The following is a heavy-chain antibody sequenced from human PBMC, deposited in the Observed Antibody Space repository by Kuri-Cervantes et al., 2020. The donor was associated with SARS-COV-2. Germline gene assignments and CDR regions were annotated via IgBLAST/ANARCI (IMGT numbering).Heavy chain of an antibody. V-gene: IGHV3-11*05. Sequence: GESLKISCAASGFTFSDYYMSWIRQASGKGLEWVSYISSSSSYTNYADSVKGRFTISRDNAKNSLYLQMNSLRAEDTAVYYCARDPRGVVNPYYYYGMDVWGQGTTVTVSS. J-gene: IGHJ6*02. D-gene: IGHD3-3*01. CDR2: ISSSSSYT. CDR1: GFTFSDYY. CDR3: ARDPRGVVNPYYYYGMDV.